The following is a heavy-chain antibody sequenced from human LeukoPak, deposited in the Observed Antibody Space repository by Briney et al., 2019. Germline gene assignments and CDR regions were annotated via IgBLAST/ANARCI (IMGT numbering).Heavy chain of an antibody. V-gene: IGHV3-48*04. D-gene: IGHD1-26*01. CDR2: ISSSGSTI. CDR1: GFTLSDYS. Sequence: PGGSLRLSCVVFGFTLSDYSMNWVRQAPGKGPECVSYISSSGSTIYYADSVKGRFTISRDSAKNSLYLQMNSLRAGDTAIYYCVRNGVGPFDLWGQGTLVTVSS. J-gene: IGHJ4*02. CDR3: VRNGVGPFDL.